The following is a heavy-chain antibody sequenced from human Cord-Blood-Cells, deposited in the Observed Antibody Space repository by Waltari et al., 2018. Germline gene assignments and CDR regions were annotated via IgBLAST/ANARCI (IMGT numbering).Heavy chain of an antibody. V-gene: IGHV4-38-2*02. J-gene: IGHJ3*02. CDR1: GYSISSGYY. CDR2: IYHSGST. D-gene: IGHD6-6*01. CDR3: AREYRPSIAARKGGHDAFDI. Sequence: QVQLQESGPGLVKPSETLSLTCTVSGYSISSGYYWGWIRQPSGKGVEWIGSIYHSGSTYYNPSLKSRVTISVDTSKNQFSLKLSSVTAADTAVYYCAREYRPSIAARKGGHDAFDIWGQGTMVTVSS.